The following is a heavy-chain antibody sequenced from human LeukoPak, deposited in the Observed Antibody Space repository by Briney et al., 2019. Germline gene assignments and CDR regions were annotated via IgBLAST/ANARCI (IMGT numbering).Heavy chain of an antibody. V-gene: IGHV1-69*04. CDR2: IIPILGKT. D-gene: IGHD3-9*01. Sequence: SVKVSCKASGGASTEHAITWLRQAPRQGLEWMGRIIPILGKTYYAHNFRGRVTITADKSTSTVYMEVSSLRSEDTAMYYCARPSESGGSVFDPLRLDVWGQGTAVTVSS. J-gene: IGHJ6*02. CDR1: GGASTEHA. CDR3: ARPSESGGSVFDPLRLDV.